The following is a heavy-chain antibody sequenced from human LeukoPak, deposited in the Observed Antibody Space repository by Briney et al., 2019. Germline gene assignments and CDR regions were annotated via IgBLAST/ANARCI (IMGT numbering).Heavy chain of an antibody. CDR1: GGSISSSSYS. J-gene: IGHJ4*02. Sequence: KPSETLSLTCTVSGGSISSSSYSWGWIRQPPGKGLEWIGSIYYSGTTYYNPSLKSRVTISVDTSKIQFSLKLSSVAATDTAVYFCARLRFDLCSGYTHPYFDYWGQGTLVTVSS. D-gene: IGHD3-3*01. V-gene: IGHV4-39*01. CDR3: ARLRFDLCSGYTHPYFDY. CDR2: IYYSGTT.